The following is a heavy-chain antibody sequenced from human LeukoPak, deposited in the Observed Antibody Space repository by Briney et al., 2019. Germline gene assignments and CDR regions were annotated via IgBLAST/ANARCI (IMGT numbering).Heavy chain of an antibody. Sequence: GGSLRLSCAASGFTFSSYAMHWVRQAPGKGLEWVAVISYDGSNKYYADSVKGQFTISRDNSKNTLYLQMNSLRAEDTAVYYCARDPRYSSSWYTDYWGQGTLVTVSS. CDR2: ISYDGSNK. V-gene: IGHV3-30-3*01. CDR3: ARDPRYSSSWYTDY. J-gene: IGHJ4*02. D-gene: IGHD6-13*01. CDR1: GFTFSSYA.